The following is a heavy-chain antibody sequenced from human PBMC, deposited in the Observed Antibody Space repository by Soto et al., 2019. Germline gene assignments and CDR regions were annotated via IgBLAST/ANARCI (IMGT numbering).Heavy chain of an antibody. V-gene: IGHV1-2*02. Sequence: ASVKVSCQASGYTLSDCYLQWVRQPPGQGLEGMGWINPKSGDPNHEHVLQGRSNKTRETSLNTAYIEPRWLRSEDTAGYYCTREGGGIVAGGAGNDAFDIWGQGTKVTVS. CDR2: INPKSGDP. CDR1: GYTLSDCY. CDR3: TREGGGIVAGGAGNDAFDI. D-gene: IGHD6-13*01. J-gene: IGHJ3*02.